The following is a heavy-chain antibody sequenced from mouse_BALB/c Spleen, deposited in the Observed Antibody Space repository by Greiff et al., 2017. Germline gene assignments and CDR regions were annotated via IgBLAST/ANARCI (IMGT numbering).Heavy chain of an antibody. J-gene: IGHJ1*01. V-gene: IGHV14-3*02. CDR1: GFNIKDTY. D-gene: IGHD1-1*01. Sequence: VQLQQSGAELVKPGASVKLSCTASGFNIKDTYMHWVKQMPEQGLEWIGRIDPANGNTKYDPKFQGKATITADTSSNTAYLQLSSLTSEDTAVYYCARTFYYGYWYFDVWGAGTTVTVSS. CDR2: IDPANGNT. CDR3: ARTFYYGYWYFDV.